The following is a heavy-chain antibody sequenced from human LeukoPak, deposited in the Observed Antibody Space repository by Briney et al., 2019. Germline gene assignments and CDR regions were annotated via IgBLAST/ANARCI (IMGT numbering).Heavy chain of an antibody. CDR1: GFTFSSYG. D-gene: IGHD6-13*01. J-gene: IGHJ6*02. CDR3: AREKAVPAAGMREYYYYGMDV. V-gene: IGHV3-33*01. CDR2: IWYDGSNK. Sequence: GGSLRLSCAASGFTFSSYGMHWVRRAPGKGLEWVAVIWYDGSNKYYADSVKGRFTISRDNARNSLYLQMNSLRAEDTAVYYCAREKAVPAAGMREYYYYGMDVWGQGTAVTVSS.